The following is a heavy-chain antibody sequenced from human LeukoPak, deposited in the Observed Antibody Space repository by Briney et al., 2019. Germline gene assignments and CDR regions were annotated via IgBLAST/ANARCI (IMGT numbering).Heavy chain of an antibody. CDR1: GGSISSYY. CDR3: ARDFSPDSSGYLDAFDI. V-gene: IGHV4-4*07. J-gene: IGHJ3*02. D-gene: IGHD3-22*01. Sequence: SETLSLTCTVSGGSISSYYWSWIRQPAGQGLEWIGRIYTSGSTNYNPSLKSRVTMSVDTSKNQFSLKLSSVTAADTAVYYCARDFSPDSSGYLDAFDIWGQGTMVTVSS. CDR2: IYTSGST.